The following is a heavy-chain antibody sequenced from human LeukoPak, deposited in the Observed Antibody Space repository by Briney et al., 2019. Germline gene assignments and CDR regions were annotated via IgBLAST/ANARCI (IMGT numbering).Heavy chain of an antibody. J-gene: IGHJ4*02. D-gene: IGHD5-24*01. CDR2: INHSGST. CDR1: GGSFSGYY. V-gene: IGHV4-34*01. CDR3: ARRIDGSPHFDY. Sequence: SETLSLTCAVYGGSFSGYYWSWIRQPPGKGLEWIGEINHSGSTNYNPSLKSRVTISVDTSKNQFSLKVTSVTAADTAVYYCARRIDGSPHFDYWGQGTLVTVSS.